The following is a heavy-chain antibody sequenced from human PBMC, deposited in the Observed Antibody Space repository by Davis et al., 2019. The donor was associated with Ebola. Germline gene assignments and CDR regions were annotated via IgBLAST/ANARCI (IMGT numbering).Heavy chain of an antibody. CDR1: GFTVSSNY. CDR3: ARDRLWFREKRPYDYYYYGMDV. D-gene: IGHD3-10*01. Sequence: GGSLRLSCAASGFTVSSNYMSWVRQAPGKGLEWVSVIYSGGSTYYADSVKGRFTISRDNSKNTLYLQMNSLRAEDTAVYYCARDRLWFREKRPYDYYYYGMDVWGQGTTVTASS. J-gene: IGHJ6*02. V-gene: IGHV3-53*01. CDR2: IYSGGST.